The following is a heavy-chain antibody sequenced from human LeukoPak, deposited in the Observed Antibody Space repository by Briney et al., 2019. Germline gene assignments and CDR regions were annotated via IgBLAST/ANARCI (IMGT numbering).Heavy chain of an antibody. J-gene: IGHJ4*02. D-gene: IGHD4-17*01. V-gene: IGHV3-21*01. CDR3: ARDGDYFGWPIIDY. Sequence: PGGSLRLSCAASGFTFSSYSMNWVRQAPGKGLEWVTSISSSSSYIYYADSVKGRFTISRDNAKNSLYLQMNSLRAEDTAVYYCARDGDYFGWPIIDYWGQGTLVTVSS. CDR2: ISSSSSYI. CDR1: GFTFSSYS.